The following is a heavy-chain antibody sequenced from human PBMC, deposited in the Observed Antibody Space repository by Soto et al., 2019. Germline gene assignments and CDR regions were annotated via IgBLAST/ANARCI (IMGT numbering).Heavy chain of an antibody. V-gene: IGHV4-59*01. CDR1: TGSSDSFY. CDR3: ARSRDGYNLNPIDQ. Sequence: QVQLQVSGPGLVKPSATLSLSCTVSTGSSDSFYWSWIRQPPGKGLEWIGYFFYTGSTNHNPSLKGRVTISLDMSSSQFSLSLTSVTAADTAMYYRARSRDGYNLNPIDQWGQGLLVTVSS. CDR2: FFYTGST. D-gene: IGHD5-12*01. J-gene: IGHJ4*02.